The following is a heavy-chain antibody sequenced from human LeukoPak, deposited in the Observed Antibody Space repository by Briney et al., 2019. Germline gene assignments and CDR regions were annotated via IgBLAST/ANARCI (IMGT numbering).Heavy chain of an antibody. CDR1: GYTFTGYY. CDR2: INPNSGGT. Sequence: ASVTVSCTASGYTFTGYYMHWVRQAPGQGLEGMGWINPNSGGTNYAQKFQGRVTMTRDTSISTAYMELSRLRSDDTAVYYCARIRRDGYNYHYYYGMDVWGQGATVTVSS. V-gene: IGHV1-2*02. D-gene: IGHD5-24*01. J-gene: IGHJ6*02. CDR3: ARIRRDGYNYHYYYGMDV.